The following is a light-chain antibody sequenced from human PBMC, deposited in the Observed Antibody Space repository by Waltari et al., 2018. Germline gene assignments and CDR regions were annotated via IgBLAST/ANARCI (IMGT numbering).Light chain of an antibody. CDR1: QSVGRT. CDR2: GAS. CDR3: QHYVRLPAT. J-gene: IGKJ1*01. Sequence: EIVLTPSPGTLSLSPGERATLSCRASQSVGRTLDWYQQKPGQAPSPLMYGASSRATGTPDRFSGSGSGTDFSLTISRLEPEDFAVYYCQHYVRLPATFGQGTKVEIK. V-gene: IGKV3-20*01.